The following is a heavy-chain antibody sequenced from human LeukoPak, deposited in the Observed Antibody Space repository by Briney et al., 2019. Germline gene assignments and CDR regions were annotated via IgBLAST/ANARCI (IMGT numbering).Heavy chain of an antibody. CDR2: MNPNSGNT. J-gene: IGHJ6*02. CDR1: GYTFTSYD. D-gene: IGHD3-3*01. Sequence: ASVKVSCKASGYTFTSYDINWVRQATGQGLEWMGWMNPNSGNTGYAQKFQGRVTMTRNTSISTAYMELSSLRSEDTAVYYCARVSNYDFWSGYYDYYYYYGMDVWGQGTTVTVSS. V-gene: IGHV1-8*01. CDR3: ARVSNYDFWSGYYDYYYYYGMDV.